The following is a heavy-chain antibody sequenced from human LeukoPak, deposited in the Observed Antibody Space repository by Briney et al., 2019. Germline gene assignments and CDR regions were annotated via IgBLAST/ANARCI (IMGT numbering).Heavy chain of an antibody. Sequence: GGSLRLSCAASGFTVSNNYMSWVRQAPGKGLEWVSVIYSGGSTYYTDSVKGRFTISRDTSKNTLYLQMNSLRAEDTAVYYCTKMEVDTADYWGQGTLVTVSS. CDR3: TKMEVDTADY. CDR1: GFTVSNNY. CDR2: IYSGGST. J-gene: IGHJ4*02. V-gene: IGHV3-53*01. D-gene: IGHD5-18*01.